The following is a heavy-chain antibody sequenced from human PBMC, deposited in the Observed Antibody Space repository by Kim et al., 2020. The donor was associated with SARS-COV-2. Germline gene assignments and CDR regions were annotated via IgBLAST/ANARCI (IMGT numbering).Heavy chain of an antibody. Sequence: VKGRFTISRDNSKNTLYLQMKSLRAEDTAVYYCAKGKGYYWNYYYGMDVWGQGTTVTVSS. CDR3: AKGKGYYWNYYYGMDV. D-gene: IGHD1-20*01. V-gene: IGHV3-23*01. J-gene: IGHJ6*02.